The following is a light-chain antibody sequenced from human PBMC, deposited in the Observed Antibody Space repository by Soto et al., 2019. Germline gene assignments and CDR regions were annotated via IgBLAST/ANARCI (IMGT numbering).Light chain of an antibody. J-gene: IGKJ1*01. Sequence: DIQMTQSPSTLSASVGDRVTITCRASQNIGTSLAWYQQTPGKAPKLLISDASTLESGVPSRFGGSGSGTEFTLSITSLQPDDFATYYCLQHNSYPPTFGQGTKVDIK. V-gene: IGKV1-5*01. CDR3: LQHNSYPPT. CDR1: QNIGTS. CDR2: DAS.